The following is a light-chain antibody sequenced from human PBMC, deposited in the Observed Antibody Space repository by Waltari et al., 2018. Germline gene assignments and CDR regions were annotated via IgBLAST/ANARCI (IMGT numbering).Light chain of an antibody. J-gene: IGLJ7*01. Sequence: QSVLTQPPSVSAAPGQRVTISCSGGSSNIGNNYVSWYRQFPGTAPKLLIYEVEGRPSGIPGRFSGSRSGTSATLDITGLQAGDEADYYCGTWDSSLSGAVFGGGTHLTVL. CDR1: SSNIGNNY. V-gene: IGLV1-51*02. CDR3: GTWDSSLSGAV. CDR2: EVE.